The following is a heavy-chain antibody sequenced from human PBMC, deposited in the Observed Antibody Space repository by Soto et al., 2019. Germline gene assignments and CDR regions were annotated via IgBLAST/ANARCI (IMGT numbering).Heavy chain of an antibody. D-gene: IGHD2-21*02. CDR2: IIPIFGTA. CDR1: GCTFSSYA. J-gene: IGHJ4*02. Sequence: AVKVSCKASGCTFSSYAISWVRQAPGQGLEWMGGIIPIFGTANYAQKFQGRVTITADESTSTAYMELSSLRSEDTAVYYCARDPLAYCGGDCYSYFDYWGQGTLVTVSS. CDR3: ARDPLAYCGGDCYSYFDY. V-gene: IGHV1-69*13.